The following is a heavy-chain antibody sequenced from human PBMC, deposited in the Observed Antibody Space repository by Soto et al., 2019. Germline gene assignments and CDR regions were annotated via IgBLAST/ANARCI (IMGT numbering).Heavy chain of an antibody. D-gene: IGHD1-1*01. V-gene: IGHV3-48*03. CDR1: GFTFSSYE. Sequence: LRLSCAASGFTFSSYEMNWVRQAPGKGLEWVSYISSSGDTIYYADSVKGRFTISRDNAKNSLFLQMNCLRAEDTAVYYCAPAPTGLDVWGQGTTVTVSS. CDR3: APAPTGLDV. CDR2: ISSSGDTI. J-gene: IGHJ6*02.